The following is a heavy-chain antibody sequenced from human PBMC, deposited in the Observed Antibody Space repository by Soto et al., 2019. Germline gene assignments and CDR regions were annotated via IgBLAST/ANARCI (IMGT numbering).Heavy chain of an antibody. CDR1: GFTFDDYA. Sequence: PGGSLRLSCAASGFTFDDYAMHWVRQAPGKGLEWVSGISWNSGSIGYADSVKGRFTISRDNAKNSLYLQMNSLRAEDTALYYCAKASFYMDVWGKGTSVTVSS. CDR3: AKASFYMDV. V-gene: IGHV3-9*01. CDR2: ISWNSGSI. J-gene: IGHJ6*03.